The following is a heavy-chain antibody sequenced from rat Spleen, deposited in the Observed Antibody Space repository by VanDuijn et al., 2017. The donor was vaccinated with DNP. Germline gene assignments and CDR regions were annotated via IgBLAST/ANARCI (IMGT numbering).Heavy chain of an antibody. CDR3: TTFEGRDA. V-gene: IGHV5S10*01. Sequence: EVQLVESGGGLVRPGRSLKLSCATSGFTFSDCNMAWVRQAPKKGLEWVATILYDGVRTYYRNSVKGRFTISRDNAKSTLYLQMDSLRSEDTATYYCTTFEGRDAWGQGTSVTVSS. J-gene: IGHJ4*01. D-gene: IGHD1-11*01. CDR2: ILYDGVRT. CDR1: GFTFSDCN.